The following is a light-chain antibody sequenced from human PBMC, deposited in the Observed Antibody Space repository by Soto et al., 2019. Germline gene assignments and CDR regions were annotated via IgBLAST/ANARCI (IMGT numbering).Light chain of an antibody. CDR2: DAS. J-gene: IGKJ4*01. Sequence: EIVLTQSPATLSLSLGERATLSCRASQSIGNSLAWYQQKPGQAPSLLISDASYRATGIPARFSGSGSGTDFSLTISSLEPEDFAVYYCQHRYSWPLTFGGGTKVEIK. CDR1: QSIGNS. V-gene: IGKV3-11*01. CDR3: QHRYSWPLT.